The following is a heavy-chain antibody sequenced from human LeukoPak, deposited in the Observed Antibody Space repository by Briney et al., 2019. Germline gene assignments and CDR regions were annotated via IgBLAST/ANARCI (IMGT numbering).Heavy chain of an antibody. J-gene: IGHJ4*02. CDR1: GGSISSYY. CDR2: INHSGST. D-gene: IGHD2-15*01. CDR3: ARGRSGSRD. Sequence: SETLSPTCTVSGGSISSYYWSWIRQPPGKGLEWIGEINHSGSTNYNPSLKSRVTISIDTSKNQFSLKLTSVTAADTAVYYCARGRSGSRDWGQGTLVTVSS. V-gene: IGHV4-34*01.